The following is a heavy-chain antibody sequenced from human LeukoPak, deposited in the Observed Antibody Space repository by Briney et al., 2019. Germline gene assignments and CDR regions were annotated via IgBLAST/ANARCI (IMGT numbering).Heavy chain of an antibody. D-gene: IGHD2-2*01. V-gene: IGHV3-15*01. CDR2: IKSKIDGETT. J-gene: IGHJ4*02. CDR1: GFTFRYAW. CDR3: TTDAVAVPGSDY. Sequence: GGSLRLSCAASGFTFRYAWMTWVRQAPGKGLEWVGHIKSKIDGETTDYAAPVKGRFTISRDDSKNTLYLQMNSLKTEDTAVYYSTTDAVAVPGSDYWGQGTLVTVSS.